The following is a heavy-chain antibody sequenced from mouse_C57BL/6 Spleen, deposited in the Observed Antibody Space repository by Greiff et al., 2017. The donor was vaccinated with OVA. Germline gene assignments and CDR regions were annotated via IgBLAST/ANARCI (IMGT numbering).Heavy chain of an antibody. V-gene: IGHV1-26*01. D-gene: IGHD2-3*01. J-gene: IGHJ3*01. Sequence: VQLQQSGPELVKPGASVKISCKASGYTFTDYYMNWVKQSHGKSLEWIGDINPNNGGSSYNQKFKGKATLTVDKSSSTAYMELRSRTSEDSAVYYCARSGYYRAWFAYWGQGTLVTVSA. CDR3: ARSGYYRAWFAY. CDR1: GYTFTDYY. CDR2: INPNNGGS.